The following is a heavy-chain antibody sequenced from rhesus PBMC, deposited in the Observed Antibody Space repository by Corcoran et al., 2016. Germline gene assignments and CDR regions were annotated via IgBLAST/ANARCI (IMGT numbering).Heavy chain of an antibody. J-gene: IGHJ4*01. CDR3: ARYSGSYYRDY. CDR2: ISGRGGST. D-gene: IGHD3-16*01. Sequence: QLQLQESGPGLVKPSETLSLTCTVSGGSISNNYWSWIRQPPGKGLEWIGRISGRGGSTDYNPSLKSRVTISTDTSKNQFSLKLNSVTAADTAIYDCARYSGSYYRDYWGQGVLVTVSS. CDR1: GGSISNNY. V-gene: IGHV4-173*01.